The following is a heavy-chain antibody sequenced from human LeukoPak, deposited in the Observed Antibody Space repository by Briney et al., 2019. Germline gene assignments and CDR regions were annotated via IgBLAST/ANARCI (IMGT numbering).Heavy chain of an antibody. V-gene: IGHV4-4*02. Sequence: SETLSLTCGVSGGSISSGNWWSWVRPPPGKGLEWIGEIFHTGSTNFNPSLKSRVTISIDKSKNQFSLEVTSVTAADTAVYYCARNAAYNLDYWGQGILVTVSS. CDR3: ARNAAYNLDY. CDR1: GGSISSGNW. D-gene: IGHD1-14*01. J-gene: IGHJ4*02. CDR2: IFHTGST.